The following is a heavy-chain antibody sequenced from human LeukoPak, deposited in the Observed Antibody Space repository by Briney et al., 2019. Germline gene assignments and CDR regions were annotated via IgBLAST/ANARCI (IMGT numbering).Heavy chain of an antibody. CDR2: IKQDGSET. V-gene: IGHV3-7*04. D-gene: IGHD6-19*01. Sequence: GGALLLSCAASGFTFSSYWMIWVRQAPGKGLEWVANIKQDGSETYYVDSVAGRFTTSRDNAKNSLYLQMNSLRAEDTAVYYCARDTAVTGTPAEYFQHWGQGTLVTVSS. J-gene: IGHJ1*01. CDR3: ARDTAVTGTPAEYFQH. CDR1: GFTFSSYW.